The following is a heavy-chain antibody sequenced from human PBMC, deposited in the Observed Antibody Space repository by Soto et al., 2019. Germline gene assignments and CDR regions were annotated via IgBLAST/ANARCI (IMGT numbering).Heavy chain of an antibody. Sequence: EVQLLESGGGLVQPGGFLRLSCAASGFTFSTYGMSWVRQAPGKGLEWISGLSASGGSTYADSVKGRFTISRDNSKNTLYLQMNSLRVEDTAIYYCAKDSGYDSTDWGQGTLVTVSS. CDR3: AKDSGYDSTD. V-gene: IGHV3-23*01. CDR2: LSASGGST. J-gene: IGHJ4*02. D-gene: IGHD3-22*01. CDR1: GFTFSTYG.